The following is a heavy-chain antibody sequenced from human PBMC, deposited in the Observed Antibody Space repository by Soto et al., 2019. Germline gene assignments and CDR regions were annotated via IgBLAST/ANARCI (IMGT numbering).Heavy chain of an antibody. CDR2: IIPIFGTA. CDR3: AREPFPYRSSAYFDC. D-gene: IGHD6-6*01. CDR1: GGTFSSYA. Sequence: GASVKVSCKASGGTFSSYAISWVRQAPGQGLEWMGGIIPIFGTANYAQKFQGRVTITADESTSTAYMELSSLRSEDTAVYYCAREPFPYRSSAYFDCWGQGTLVTISS. J-gene: IGHJ4*02. V-gene: IGHV1-69*13.